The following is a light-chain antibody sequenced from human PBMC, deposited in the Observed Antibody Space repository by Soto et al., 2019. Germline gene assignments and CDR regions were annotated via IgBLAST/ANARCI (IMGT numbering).Light chain of an antibody. J-gene: IGKJ4*01. CDR2: ATS. Sequence: DIPMTQSPSSLSASVGDRVTITCRASQDINNYITWFQQRPGEAPKSLIYATSYLQDGVPSRFSGSGSGTDLALTITSLQPEDFGNYYCQQYYNFPLTFGGGTKVEIK. CDR1: QDINNY. CDR3: QQYYNFPLT. V-gene: IGKV1-16*01.